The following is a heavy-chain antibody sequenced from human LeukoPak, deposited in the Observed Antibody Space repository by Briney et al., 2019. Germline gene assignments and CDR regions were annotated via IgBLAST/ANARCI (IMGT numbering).Heavy chain of an antibody. Sequence: ERSLRLSCAASGFTVSNYGMHWVRQAPGKGLEWGAVISYDGSNKDYADCVKGRFTFSRDNSKNTLYLQMNSLRAEDTAVYYCARKRDCSGSSCYGWFDPWGQGTLVTVSS. D-gene: IGHD2-15*01. J-gene: IGHJ5*02. CDR2: ISYDGSNK. V-gene: IGHV3-30*03. CDR3: ARKRDCSGSSCYGWFDP. CDR1: GFTVSNYG.